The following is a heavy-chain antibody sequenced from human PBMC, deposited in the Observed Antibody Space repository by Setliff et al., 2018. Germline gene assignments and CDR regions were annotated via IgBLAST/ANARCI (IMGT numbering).Heavy chain of an antibody. J-gene: IGHJ5*02. D-gene: IGHD2-15*01. V-gene: IGHV4-61*02. Sequence: LSLTCTVSGGSISSGTYSWTWIRQPAGKGLEWIGRTYISGRGWIGRTYISGNTDYNPSLKSRVTISVDTSKNQFSLKLSSVTAADTAVYYCARLYIVVVVAATPAWFDPWGQGTLVTVSS. CDR2: IGRTYISGRGWIGRTYISGNT. CDR3: ARLYIVVVVAATPAWFDP. CDR1: GGSISSGTYS.